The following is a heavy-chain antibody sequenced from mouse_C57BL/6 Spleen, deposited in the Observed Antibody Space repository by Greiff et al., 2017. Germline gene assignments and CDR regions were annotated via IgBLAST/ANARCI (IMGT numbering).Heavy chain of an antibody. Sequence: QVQLQQSGPELVKPGASVKISCKASGYAFSSSWMNWVKQRPGKGLEWIGRIYPGDGDNNYNGKFKGKATLTADKSSSTAYMQLSSLTSEDSAVYFCARDYGSRYWYFEVWGTGTTVTVSS. D-gene: IGHD1-1*01. V-gene: IGHV1-82*01. CDR2: IYPGDGDN. CDR3: ARDYGSRYWYFEV. CDR1: GYAFSSSW. J-gene: IGHJ1*03.